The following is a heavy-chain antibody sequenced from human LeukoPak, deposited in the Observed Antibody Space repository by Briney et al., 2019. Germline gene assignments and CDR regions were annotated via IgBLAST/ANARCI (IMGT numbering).Heavy chain of an antibody. Sequence: GESLRPSWPASEFTSSSYVIAWVRQAPGKGLGWVSTIIPGGGTYYADSVKGRFTISRDNSKNTLYLQMNSLTAEDTAIYYCVSGGDYHVRLCTYWGQGTLVTVSS. J-gene: IGHJ4*01. D-gene: IGHD4-17*01. V-gene: IGHV3-23*01. CDR3: VSGGDYHVRLCTY. CDR2: IIPGGGT. CDR1: EFTSSSYV.